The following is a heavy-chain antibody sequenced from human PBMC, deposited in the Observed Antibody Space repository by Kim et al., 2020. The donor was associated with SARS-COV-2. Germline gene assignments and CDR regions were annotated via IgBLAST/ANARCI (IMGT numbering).Heavy chain of an antibody. D-gene: IGHD3-22*01. Sequence: SVKGRYAISRDNSKNTGYLQMNSLRAEDTAVYYCARDRDSSGYYRDAFDFWGQGTMVTVSS. V-gene: IGHV3-66*01. J-gene: IGHJ3*01. CDR3: ARDRDSSGYYRDAFDF.